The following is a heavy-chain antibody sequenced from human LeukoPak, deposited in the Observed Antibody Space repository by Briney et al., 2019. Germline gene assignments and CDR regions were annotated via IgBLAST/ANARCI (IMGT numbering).Heavy chain of an antibody. CDR1: GFTFSSYS. V-gene: IGHV3-21*01. CDR2: ISSSSSYI. Sequence: KAGGSLRLSCAASGFTFSSYSMNWVRQAPGKGLEWVSSISSSSSYIYYADSVKGRFTISRGNAKNSLYLQMNSLRAEDTAVYYCARDRWELPSYFDYWGQETLVTVSS. D-gene: IGHD1-26*01. CDR3: ARDRWELPSYFDY. J-gene: IGHJ4*02.